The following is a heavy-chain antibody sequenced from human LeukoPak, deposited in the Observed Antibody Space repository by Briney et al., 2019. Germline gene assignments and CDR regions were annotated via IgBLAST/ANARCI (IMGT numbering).Heavy chain of an antibody. CDR3: ARAPNGFGAFDI. CDR2: IYDSGST. J-gene: IGHJ3*02. CDR1: GGSISTYY. D-gene: IGHD2-8*01. V-gene: IGHV4-59*01. Sequence: PSETLSLTCTVSGGSISTYYWSWIRQSPGKAMEWIGYIYDSGSTNYNPSLKSRVTISLDTSKNQFSLKLRSMTAADTAVYYCARAPNGFGAFDIWGPGTMVTVSS.